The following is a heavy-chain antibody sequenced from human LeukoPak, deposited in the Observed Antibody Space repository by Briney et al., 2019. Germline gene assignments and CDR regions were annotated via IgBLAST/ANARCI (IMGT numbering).Heavy chain of an antibody. Sequence: TXXSXAMXXVRQAPGKGLEWVSAISGSGGSTYYADSVKGRFTISRDNSKNTLYLQMNSLRAEDTAVYYCLAGTERIDYWGQGTLVTVSS. D-gene: IGHD6-19*01. CDR2: ISGSGGST. CDR1: TXXSXA. V-gene: IGHV3-23*01. J-gene: IGHJ4*02. CDR3: LAGTERIDY.